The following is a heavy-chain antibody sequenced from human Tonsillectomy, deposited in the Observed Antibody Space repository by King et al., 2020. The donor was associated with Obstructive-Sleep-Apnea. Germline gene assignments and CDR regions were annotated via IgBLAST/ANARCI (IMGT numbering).Heavy chain of an antibody. CDR3: AREGEGSGSYSLWLEE. Sequence: GGGRGGSGAGAGGGGSGAGRRWGRGAPGEGREGGSNIEQEGSENNDVDSVKGRCTSSRDNAKNSLYLHMNSLRAEDTAVYYCAREGEGSGSYSLWLEEWGQVTLVTVSS. J-gene: IGHJ4*02. V-gene: IGHV3-7*01. CDR2: IEQEGSEN. CDR1: GGGGSGAG. D-gene: IGHD3-10*01.